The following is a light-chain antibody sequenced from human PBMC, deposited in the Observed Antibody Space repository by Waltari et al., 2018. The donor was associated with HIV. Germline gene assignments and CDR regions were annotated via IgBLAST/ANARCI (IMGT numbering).Light chain of an antibody. CDR3: LVHMGHGAWV. J-gene: IGLJ3*02. Sequence: QTVVTQEPSFSVSPGGTVTLTCGLNSCSVSTTSFPSWYQQTPGQAPRPLIYSTKIRSSGVPERFSGSILGNKAALTITGAQADDESDYYCLVHMGHGAWVFGGGTKLTVL. CDR2: STK. V-gene: IGLV8-61*01. CDR1: SCSVSTTSF.